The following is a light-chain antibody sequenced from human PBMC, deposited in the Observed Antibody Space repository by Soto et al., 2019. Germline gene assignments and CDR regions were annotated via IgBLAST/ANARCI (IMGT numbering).Light chain of an antibody. CDR2: EVS. Sequence: QSVLTQPASVSGSPGQSITISCTGTSSDVGGYNFVSWYQHHPGKAPKLNIYEVSNRPSGVSNRFSASKSGNTASLTISGLQAEDEADYYCSSYTNSSTLVGFGGGTKLTVL. V-gene: IGLV2-14*01. CDR1: SSDVGGYNF. J-gene: IGLJ2*01. CDR3: SSYTNSSTLVG.